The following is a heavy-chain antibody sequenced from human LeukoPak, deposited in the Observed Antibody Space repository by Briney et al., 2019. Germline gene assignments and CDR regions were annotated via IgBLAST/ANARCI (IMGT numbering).Heavy chain of an antibody. CDR2: ISSSGSTI. V-gene: IGHV3-48*03. Sequence: GGSLRLSCAASGFTFSSYEMNWVRQAPGKGLEWVSYISSSGSTIYYADSVKGRFTISRDNAKNSLYLQMNSLRAEDTAVYYCARGRDFAWIQLWSRGYFDYWGQGTLVTVSS. J-gene: IGHJ4*02. CDR1: GFTFSSYE. CDR3: ARGRDFAWIQLWSRGYFDY. D-gene: IGHD5-18*01.